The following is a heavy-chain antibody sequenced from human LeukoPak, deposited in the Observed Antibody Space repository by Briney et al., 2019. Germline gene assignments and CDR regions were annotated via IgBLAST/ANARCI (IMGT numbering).Heavy chain of an antibody. V-gene: IGHV4-59*01. CDR2: IYYSGST. Sequence: SETLSLTCTVSGGSISSYYWSWIRQPPGKGLEWIGYIYYSGSTNYNPSLKSRVTISVDTSKNQFSLKLSSVTAADTAVCYCARSLVVAASPYYFDYWGQGTLVTISS. CDR1: GGSISSYY. D-gene: IGHD2-15*01. CDR3: ARSLVVAASPYYFDY. J-gene: IGHJ4*02.